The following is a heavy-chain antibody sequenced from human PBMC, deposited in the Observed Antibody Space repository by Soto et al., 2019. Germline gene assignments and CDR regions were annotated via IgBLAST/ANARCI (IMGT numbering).Heavy chain of an antibody. J-gene: IGHJ4*02. D-gene: IGHD3-22*01. V-gene: IGHV3-33*01. CDR2: IWYDGRNT. CDR1: GFTFSSYG. Sequence: QVQLVESGGGVVQPGRSLRLSCAASGFTFSSYGMHWVRQAPGKGLEWVAVIWYDGRNTYYADSVKGRFTISRDNSKNSLYLKMNSMRAEDTAVYYCARTAYYYGSSGYYFDCWGQGTLVTVSS. CDR3: ARTAYYYGSSGYYFDC.